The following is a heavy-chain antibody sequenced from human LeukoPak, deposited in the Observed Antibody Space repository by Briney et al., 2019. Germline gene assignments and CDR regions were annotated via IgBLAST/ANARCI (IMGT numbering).Heavy chain of an antibody. D-gene: IGHD5-18*01. V-gene: IGHV3-74*01. CDR1: GFTFSSYW. CDR2: ISTDGSST. Sequence: TGGSLRLSCAASGFTFSSYWMHWVRQAPGKGLVWVSRISTDGSSTSYADSVKGRFTISRDNAKNTLYLQMNSLRAEDTAVYYCARDLDTVPRNSPDYWGQGTLVTVSS. J-gene: IGHJ4*02. CDR3: ARDLDTVPRNSPDY.